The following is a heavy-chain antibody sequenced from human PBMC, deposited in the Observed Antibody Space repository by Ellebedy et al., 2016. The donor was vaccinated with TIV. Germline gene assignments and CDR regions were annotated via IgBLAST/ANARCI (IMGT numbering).Heavy chain of an antibody. D-gene: IGHD3-10*01. CDR2: IYYTGIT. J-gene: IGHJ5*02. CDR1: GASISSDSCY. CDR3: ARQAYYFGPADP. V-gene: IGHV4-39*01. Sequence: MPSETLSLTCTLAGASISSDSCYRGWLRQPPGKGLEGIGNIYYTGITYYHPSLKSRVTISVDTSKNQFSLKLSSVTAADTAVYYCARQAYYFGPADPWGPGTLVPVSS.